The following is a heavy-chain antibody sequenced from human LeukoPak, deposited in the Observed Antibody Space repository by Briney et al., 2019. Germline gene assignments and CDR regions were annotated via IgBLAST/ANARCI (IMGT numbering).Heavy chain of an antibody. CDR3: ARASGSYDAVDY. D-gene: IGHD1-26*01. CDR1: GGSISSGDYY. J-gene: IGHJ4*02. V-gene: IGHV4-30-4*08. CDR2: IYYSGST. Sequence: KASETLSLTCTVSGGSISSGDYYWSWIRQPPGKGLEWIGYIYYSGSTYYNPSLKSRVTISVDTSKNQFSRKLSSVTAADTAVYYCARASGSYDAVDYWGQGTLVTVSS.